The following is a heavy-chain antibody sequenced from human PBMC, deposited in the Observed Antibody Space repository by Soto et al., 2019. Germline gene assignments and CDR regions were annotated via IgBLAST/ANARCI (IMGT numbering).Heavy chain of an antibody. J-gene: IGHJ3*02. D-gene: IGHD3-22*01. CDR1: GGSISSYY. CDR3: ARTYDGSGPNSGGYGFDI. Sequence: SEPLSLTCSVSGGSISSYYWSWIRQPPGKGLEWIAYIYYSGTSYNPSLKSRVSISLETSKNQFSLKLSSVTAADTAVYYCARTYDGSGPNSGGYGFDIWGQGTMVTVSS. V-gene: IGHV4-59*01. CDR2: IYYSGT.